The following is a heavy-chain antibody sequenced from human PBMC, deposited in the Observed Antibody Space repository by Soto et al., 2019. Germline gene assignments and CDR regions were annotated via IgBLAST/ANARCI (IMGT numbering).Heavy chain of an antibody. Sequence: GGSLRLSCAASGFTLSSYAMSWVRQAPGKGLEWVSAISGSGGSTYYADSVKGRFTISRDNSKNTLYLQMNSLRAEDTAVYYCAKDTEPYGDYYFDYWGQGTLVTVSS. D-gene: IGHD4-17*01. CDR1: GFTLSSYA. J-gene: IGHJ4*02. CDR3: AKDTEPYGDYYFDY. V-gene: IGHV3-23*01. CDR2: ISGSGGST.